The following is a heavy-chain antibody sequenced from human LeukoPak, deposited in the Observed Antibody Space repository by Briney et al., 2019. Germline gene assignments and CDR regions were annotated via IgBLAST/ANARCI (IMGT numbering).Heavy chain of an antibody. V-gene: IGHV5-51*01. Sequence: GESLKISCKGSGYSFTRYWIGWVRQMPGKGLEWMGIIYPGDSDTRYSPSFQGQVTISADKSISTAYLQWSSLKASDTAMYYCARRGGGKGDYYYYGMDVWGQRTTVTVSS. D-gene: IGHD4-23*01. CDR2: IYPGDSDT. CDR1: GYSFTRYW. J-gene: IGHJ6*02. CDR3: ARRGGGKGDYYYYGMDV.